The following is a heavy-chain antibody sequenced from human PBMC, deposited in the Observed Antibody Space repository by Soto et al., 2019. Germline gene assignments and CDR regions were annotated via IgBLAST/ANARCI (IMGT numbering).Heavy chain of an antibody. D-gene: IGHD2-15*01. V-gene: IGHV4-4*02. Sequence: SETLSLTCAVSSGSISSGSWWSWVRQPPGKGLQWIGEVLHSGNTFYNPSLKSRVTISVDTSKNQFSVKLSSVTAADTAVYYCTRGRSLEGNFWGQGTLVTVSS. CDR3: TRGRSLEGNF. CDR1: SGSISSGSW. CDR2: VLHSGNT. J-gene: IGHJ4*02.